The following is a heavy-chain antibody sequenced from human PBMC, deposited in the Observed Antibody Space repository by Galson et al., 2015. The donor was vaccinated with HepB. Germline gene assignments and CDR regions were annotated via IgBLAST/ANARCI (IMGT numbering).Heavy chain of an antibody. J-gene: IGHJ6*02. CDR3: AKVQGLVVVAARYNGGGRDYYGMDV. CDR1: GFTFSSYA. CDR2: ISGSGGST. Sequence: SLRLSCAASGFTFSSYAMSWVRQAPGKGLEWVSAISGSGGSTYYADSVKGRFTISRDNSKNTLYLQMNSLRAEDTAVYYCAKVQGLVVVAARYNGGGRDYYGMDVWGQGTTVTVSS. V-gene: IGHV3-23*01. D-gene: IGHD2-15*01.